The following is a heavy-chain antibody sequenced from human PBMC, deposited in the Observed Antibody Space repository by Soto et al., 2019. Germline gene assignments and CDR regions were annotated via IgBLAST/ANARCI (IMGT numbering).Heavy chain of an antibody. CDR3: AKDPAEQLWSLPFDY. Sequence: QSGGSLRLSCAASGFTFSSYAMSWVRQAPGKGLEWVSAISGSGGSTYYADSVKGRFTISRDNSKNTLYLQMNSLRAEDTAVYYCAKDPAEQLWSLPFDYWGQGTLVTVSS. D-gene: IGHD5-18*01. J-gene: IGHJ4*02. CDR1: GFTFSSYA. CDR2: ISGSGGST. V-gene: IGHV3-23*01.